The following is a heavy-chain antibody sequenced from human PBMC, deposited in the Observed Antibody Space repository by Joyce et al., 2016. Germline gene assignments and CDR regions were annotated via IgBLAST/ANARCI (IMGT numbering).Heavy chain of an antibody. CDR1: GFAFSDYS. CDR3: ATQTPKMTYYYFGMDV. V-gene: IGHV3-48*02. CDR2: STSSSATV. Sequence: EVQMVESGGTLIQPGGSLRLSCAASGFAFSDYSMNLVRQVQGKGMGWISSSTSSSATVAYADSVKGRFTISRDNAKKSLYLQRNSLRDEDTAVYYCATQTPKMTYYYFGMDVWGQGTTVTVSS. J-gene: IGHJ6*02. D-gene: IGHD5-24*01.